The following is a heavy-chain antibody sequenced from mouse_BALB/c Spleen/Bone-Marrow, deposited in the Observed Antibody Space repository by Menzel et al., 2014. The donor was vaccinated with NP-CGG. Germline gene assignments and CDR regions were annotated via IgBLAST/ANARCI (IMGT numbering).Heavy chain of an antibody. CDR1: GYTFTSYW. D-gene: IGHD2-1*01. CDR2: IAPGSGST. CDR3: AREDMGYGNYDWFAY. J-gene: IGHJ3*01. V-gene: IGHV1S41*01. Sequence: DLVKPGASVKPSCKASGYTFTSYWINWIKQRPGQGLEWIGRIAPGSGSTYYNEMFKGKVTLTVDTSSSTAYIQLSSLSSDDSAVYFCAREDMGYGNYDWFAYWGQGTLVTVSA.